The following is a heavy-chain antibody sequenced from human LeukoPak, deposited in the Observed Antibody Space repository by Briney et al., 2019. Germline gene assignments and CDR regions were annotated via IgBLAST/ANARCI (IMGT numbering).Heavy chain of an antibody. Sequence: GGSLRLSCAASGLTFSNYWMSWVRQAPGKGLEWVANIKPDGSEKYYVDSVKGRFTISRDNAKNSLYLQMNSLRAEDTAIYYCTRDFGSIVVVTAIVDWGQGTLVTVSS. CDR1: GLTFSNYW. CDR2: IKPDGSEK. D-gene: IGHD2-21*02. J-gene: IGHJ4*02. CDR3: TRDFGSIVVVTAIVD. V-gene: IGHV3-7*01.